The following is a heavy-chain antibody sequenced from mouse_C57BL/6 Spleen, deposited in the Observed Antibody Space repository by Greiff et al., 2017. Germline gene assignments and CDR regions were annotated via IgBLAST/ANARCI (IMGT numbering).Heavy chain of an antibody. J-gene: IGHJ3*01. D-gene: IGHD1-1*01. CDR2: IHPSDSDT. V-gene: IGHV1-74*01. CDR1: GYTFTSYW. CDR3: APHYGSSPAWFAY. Sequence: VQLQQPGAELVKPRASVKVSCKASGYTFTSYWMHWVKQRPGQGLEWIGRIHPSDSDTNYNQKFKGKATLTVDKSSSTAYMQLSSLTSEDSAVYYCAPHYGSSPAWFAYWGQGTLVTVSA.